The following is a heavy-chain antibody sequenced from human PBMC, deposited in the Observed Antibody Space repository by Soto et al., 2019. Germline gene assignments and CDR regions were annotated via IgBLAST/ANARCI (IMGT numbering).Heavy chain of an antibody. D-gene: IGHD3-3*01. CDR2: IYNGGST. J-gene: IGHJ4*02. V-gene: IGHV4-30-4*01. CDR3: ARAPVGLDTISYFDY. CDR1: GDSVSSVGFH. Sequence: SETLSLTCTVSGDSVSSVGFHWAWLRRPPGKGLEWIGYIYNGGSTYYRPSLESRMHMSLDATRSHYSLRLTSVTAADTAVYFCARAPVGLDTISYFDYWGQGKLVTVSS.